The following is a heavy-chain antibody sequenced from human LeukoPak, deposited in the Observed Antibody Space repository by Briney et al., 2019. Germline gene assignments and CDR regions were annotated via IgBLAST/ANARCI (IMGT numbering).Heavy chain of an antibody. CDR1: GFIFSSYA. CDR3: ARVLGKYSGSYILDY. Sequence: GGSLRLSCAASGFIFSSYAMHWVRRAPGKGLEWVAVISYDGSNKYYADSVKGRFTISRDNSKNTLYLQMNSLRAEDTAVYYCARVLGKYSGSYILDYWGQGTLVTVSS. J-gene: IGHJ4*02. V-gene: IGHV3-30*04. D-gene: IGHD1-26*01. CDR2: ISYDGSNK.